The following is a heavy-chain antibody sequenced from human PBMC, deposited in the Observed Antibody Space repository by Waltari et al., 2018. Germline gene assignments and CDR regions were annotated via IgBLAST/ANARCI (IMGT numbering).Heavy chain of an antibody. J-gene: IGHJ6*03. CDR2: IYTSGST. V-gene: IGHV4-4*09. Sequence: QVQLQESGPGLVKPSETLSLTCTVSGGSISSYYWSWIRQPPGKGLEWIGYIYTSGSTNYSPSLKSRVTISVDTSKNQFSLKLSSVTAADTAVYYCARTHLYDILTGYRWNYYYMDVWGKGTTVTVSS. CDR1: GGSISSYY. D-gene: IGHD3-9*01. CDR3: ARTHLYDILTGYRWNYYYMDV.